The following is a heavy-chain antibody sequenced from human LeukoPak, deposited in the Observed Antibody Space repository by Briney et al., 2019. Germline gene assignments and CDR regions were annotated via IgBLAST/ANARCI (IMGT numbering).Heavy chain of an antibody. CDR1: GGSISSYY. Sequence: SETLSLTCTVSGGSISSYYWSWIRQPPGKGLEWIGYIYYSGSTNYNPSLKSRVTISVDTSKNQFSLKLSSVTAADTAVYYCARVGSSSFYYYCYMDVWGKGTTVTVSS. CDR2: IYYSGST. D-gene: IGHD6-6*01. J-gene: IGHJ6*03. CDR3: ARVGSSSFYYYCYMDV. V-gene: IGHV4-59*01.